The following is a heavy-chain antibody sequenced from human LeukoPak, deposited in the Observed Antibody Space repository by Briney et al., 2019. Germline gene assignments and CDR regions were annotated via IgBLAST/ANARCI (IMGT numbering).Heavy chain of an antibody. J-gene: IGHJ4*02. CDR3: AGYPARGDSGYAFDS. CDR1: GDSISDYY. V-gene: IGHV4-4*08. CDR2: TYGSGGP. Sequence: SETLSHTCTVSGDSISDYYWSWIRQSPGKGLEWIGYTYGSGGPKYNPSLKGRVTIAPDTPKNQLSLQLSSVNAADTAVYYCAGYPARGDSGYAFDSWGQGTLATAS. D-gene: IGHD3-22*01.